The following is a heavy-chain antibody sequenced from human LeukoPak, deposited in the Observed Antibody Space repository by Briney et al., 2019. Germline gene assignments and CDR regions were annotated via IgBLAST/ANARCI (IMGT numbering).Heavy chain of an antibody. CDR1: GFTSSTYD. Sequence: GGSLRLSCAASGFTSSTYDMHWVRQATGKGLEWVSGIGIAGDTYYRGSVKGRFTISRENAKNSLYLQMSSLRAGDTAVYYCARVSTSGYDIWGRGTMVTVSS. CDR3: ARVSTSGYDI. J-gene: IGHJ3*02. D-gene: IGHD2-2*01. CDR2: IGIAGDT. V-gene: IGHV3-13*01.